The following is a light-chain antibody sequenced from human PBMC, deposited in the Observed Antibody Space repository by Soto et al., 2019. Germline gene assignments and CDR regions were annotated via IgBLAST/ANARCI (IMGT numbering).Light chain of an antibody. CDR1: SSNIGAGYD. CDR3: QSYDSSLNWV. J-gene: IGLJ3*02. Sequence: QSVLTQPPSVSGAPGQRVTLSCTGSSSNIGAGYDVHWYQQLPGTAPKLLIYGNSNRPSGVPDRFSGSKSGTSASLAITGLQAEDEADYYCQSYDSSLNWVFGGGTNLTVL. CDR2: GNS. V-gene: IGLV1-40*01.